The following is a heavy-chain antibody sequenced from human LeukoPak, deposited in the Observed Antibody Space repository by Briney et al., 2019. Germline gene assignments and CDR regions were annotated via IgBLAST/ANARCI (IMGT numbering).Heavy chain of an antibody. V-gene: IGHV4-59*12. Sequence: SETLSLTCTVSGGSISSYWSWIRQPPGKGLGWIAYMYYSGSTNSNPSLKSRVTMSVDTSKNQFSLKPSSVTAADTAVYYCARLSAAAGSPFDHWGQGTLVTVSS. CDR1: GGSISSY. J-gene: IGHJ4*02. CDR3: ARLSAAAGSPFDH. D-gene: IGHD6-13*01. CDR2: MYYSGST.